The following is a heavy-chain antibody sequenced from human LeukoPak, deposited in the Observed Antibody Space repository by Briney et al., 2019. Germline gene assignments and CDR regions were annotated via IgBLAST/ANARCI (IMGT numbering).Heavy chain of an antibody. CDR2: IYYSGST. Sequence: SQILSLTCTVSGGSISSGRYYWSWIRQHPGKGLEWSGYIYYSGSTYYNPSLKSRVTISVDTSKNQFSLKLSSVTAADTAVYYCARDLHDILTGWNWFDPWGQGTLVTVSS. D-gene: IGHD3-9*01. CDR1: GGSISSGRYY. V-gene: IGHV4-31*03. J-gene: IGHJ5*02. CDR3: ARDLHDILTGWNWFDP.